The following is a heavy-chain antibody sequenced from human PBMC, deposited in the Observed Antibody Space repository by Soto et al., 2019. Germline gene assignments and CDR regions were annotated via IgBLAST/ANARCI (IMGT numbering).Heavy chain of an antibody. CDR1: GLAFPIDD. D-gene: IGHD3-16*02. Sequence: ASVKVSCKASGLAFPIDDIIWVRQTIGQSLEFMGWMNPSGSNTGYAQKFQGRATFTWNTPTSTAYMDLSGLRSEDTAVYYCARYRTKVPVAFDVWGQGTMVTVSS. V-gene: IGHV1-8*01. J-gene: IGHJ3*01. CDR2: MNPSGSNT. CDR3: ARYRTKVPVAFDV.